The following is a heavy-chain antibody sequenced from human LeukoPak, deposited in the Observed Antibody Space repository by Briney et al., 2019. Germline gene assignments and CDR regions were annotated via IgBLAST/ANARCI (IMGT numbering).Heavy chain of an antibody. J-gene: IGHJ4*02. D-gene: IGHD3-10*01. CDR1: GFTFSSYC. CDR3: AREVRGVIGPADY. V-gene: IGHV3-7*01. CDR2: IKQDGSEK. Sequence: GGSLRLSCAASGFTFSSYCMSWVRQAPGKGLEWVANIKQDGSEKYYVDSVKGRFTISRDNAKKSLYLQMNSLRVEDTAVYYCAREVRGVIGPADYWGQGTLVTVSS.